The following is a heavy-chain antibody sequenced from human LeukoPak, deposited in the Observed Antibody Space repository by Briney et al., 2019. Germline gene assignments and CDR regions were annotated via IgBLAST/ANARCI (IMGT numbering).Heavy chain of an antibody. V-gene: IGHV3-21*01. J-gene: IGHJ4*02. Sequence: GGSLRLSCAASGFTVSSNYMSWVRQAPGKGLEWVSSISSSSSYIYYADSVKGRFTISRDNAKNSLYLQMNSLRAEDTAVYYCARTGYSYGYPFDYWGQGTLVTVSS. CDR1: GFTVSSNY. D-gene: IGHD5-18*01. CDR3: ARTGYSYGYPFDY. CDR2: ISSSSSYI.